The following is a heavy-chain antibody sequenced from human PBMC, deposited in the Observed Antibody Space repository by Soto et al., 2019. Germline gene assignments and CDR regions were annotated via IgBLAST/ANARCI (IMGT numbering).Heavy chain of an antibody. CDR2: IYYSGST. D-gene: IGHD6-19*01. CDR3: ARSGQWLAGYYYYGMDV. CDR1: GGSISSGGYY. V-gene: IGHV4-31*03. J-gene: IGHJ6*02. Sequence: PSETLSLTCPVSGGSISSGGYYWSWIRQHPGKGLEWIGYIYYSGSTYYNPSLKSRVTISVDTSKNQFSLKLSSVTAADTAVYYCARSGQWLAGYYYYGMDVWGQGTTVTVSS.